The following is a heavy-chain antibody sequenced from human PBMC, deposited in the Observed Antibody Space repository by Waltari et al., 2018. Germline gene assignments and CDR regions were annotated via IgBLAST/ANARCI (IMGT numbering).Heavy chain of an antibody. Sequence: QVQLVQSGAEVKKPGASVKVSCKASGYTFTSYDINWVRQAPGQGLEWMGGIIPIFGTANYAQKFQGRVTITADKSTSTAYMELSSLRSEDTAVYYCARSPAAMPYYYYYMDVWGKGTTVTVSS. J-gene: IGHJ6*03. CDR1: GYTFTSYD. CDR3: ARSPAAMPYYYYYMDV. D-gene: IGHD2-2*01. CDR2: IIPIFGTA. V-gene: IGHV1-69*06.